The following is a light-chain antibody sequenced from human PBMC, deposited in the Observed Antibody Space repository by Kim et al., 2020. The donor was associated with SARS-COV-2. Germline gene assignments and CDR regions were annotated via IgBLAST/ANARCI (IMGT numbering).Light chain of an antibody. J-gene: IGKJ1*01. CDR3: QQYNNWPPWT. Sequence: SPRDSATLSCRASQSVSSNLAWYQQQPGQAPRLLIYGASTRATGIPARFSGSGSGTEFTLTISSLQSEDFAVYYCQQYNNWPPWTFGQGTKVDIK. CDR2: GAS. V-gene: IGKV3-15*01. CDR1: QSVSSN.